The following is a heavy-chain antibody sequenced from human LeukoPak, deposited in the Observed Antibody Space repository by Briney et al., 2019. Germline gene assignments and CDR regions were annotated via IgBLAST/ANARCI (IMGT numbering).Heavy chain of an antibody. D-gene: IGHD6-19*01. CDR3: ARGKSSVWPVGLCMDV. CDR1: GYTFTSYY. Sequence: ASVKVSCKASGYTFTSYYMHWVRQAPGQGLEWMGLINPRAGTTTYAQKFQGRVTVTRDTSTSTVYMDLSSLKSEDTAVYYCARGKSSVWPVGLCMDVWGQGTTVTVSS. J-gene: IGHJ6*02. CDR2: INPRAGTT. V-gene: IGHV1-46*01.